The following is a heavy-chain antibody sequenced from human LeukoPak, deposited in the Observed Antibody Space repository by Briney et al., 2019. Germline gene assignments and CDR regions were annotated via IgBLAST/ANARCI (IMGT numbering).Heavy chain of an antibody. J-gene: IGHJ4*02. V-gene: IGHV4-39*01. CDR1: GGSISSSSYY. Sequence: SETLSLTCTVSGGSISSSSYYWGWIRQPPGKGLEWIGSIYYSGSTYYNPSLKSRVTISVDTSKNQFSLKLSSVTAADTAVYYCARLSLVGATYYWGQGTLVTVSS. CDR2: IYYSGST. D-gene: IGHD1-26*01. CDR3: ARLSLVGATYY.